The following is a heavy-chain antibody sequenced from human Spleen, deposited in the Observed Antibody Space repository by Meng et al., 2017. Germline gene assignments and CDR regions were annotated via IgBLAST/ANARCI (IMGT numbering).Heavy chain of an antibody. D-gene: IGHD2-2*01. V-gene: IGHV3-23*01. CDR3: ARAVVPATSTVGY. Sequence: GESLKISCAASGFTFSSYAMSWVRQAPGKGLEWVSAISGSAGNTYYADSVKGRFTISRDNSKNTLYLQMNSLRAEDTAVYFCARAVVPATSTVGYWGQGTLVTVSS. J-gene: IGHJ4*02. CDR2: ISGSAGNT. CDR1: GFTFSSYA.